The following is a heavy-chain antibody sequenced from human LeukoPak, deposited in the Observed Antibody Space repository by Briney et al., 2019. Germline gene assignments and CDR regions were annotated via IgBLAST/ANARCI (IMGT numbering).Heavy chain of an antibody. CDR3: ARDGGYSSGWDPYYFDY. CDR1: GYSISSGYY. D-gene: IGHD6-19*01. CDR2: IYHSGST. Sequence: SETLSLTCTVSGYSISSGYYWGWIRQPPGKGLEWIGSIYHSGSTYYNPSLKSRVTISVDTSKNQFSLKLSSVTAADTAVYYCARDGGYSSGWDPYYFDYWGQGTLVTVSS. V-gene: IGHV4-38-2*02. J-gene: IGHJ4*02.